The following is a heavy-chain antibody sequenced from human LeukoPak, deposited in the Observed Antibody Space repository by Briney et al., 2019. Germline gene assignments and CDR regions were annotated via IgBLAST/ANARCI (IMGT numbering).Heavy chain of an antibody. D-gene: IGHD3-3*01. CDR2: IKQDGSEK. Sequence: QPGGCLRLSCAASGFTFSSNWLNWGRQGQGQGLGRVANIKQDGSEKYYVDSVKGRFTISTDNAKNSLYLQMHSLRTAATDVYYYARDKNYYIWSRYSRPLDHWGQGTLVTVSS. V-gene: IGHV3-7*01. CDR1: GFTFSSNW. J-gene: IGHJ4*02. CDR3: ARDKNYYIWSRYSRPLDH.